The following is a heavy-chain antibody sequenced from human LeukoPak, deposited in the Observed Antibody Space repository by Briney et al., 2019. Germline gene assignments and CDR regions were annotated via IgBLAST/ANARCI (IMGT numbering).Heavy chain of an antibody. CDR2: IYHSGST. D-gene: IGHD2-8*01. Sequence: SETLSLTCTVSGYSISSGYYWGWIRPPPGKGLEWIGSIYHSGSTYYNPSLKSRVTISVDTSKNQFSLKLSSVTAADTAVYYCARVLDIVLMVYAIDYWGQGTLVTVSS. J-gene: IGHJ4*02. CDR1: GYSISSGYY. CDR3: ARVLDIVLMVYAIDY. V-gene: IGHV4-38-2*02.